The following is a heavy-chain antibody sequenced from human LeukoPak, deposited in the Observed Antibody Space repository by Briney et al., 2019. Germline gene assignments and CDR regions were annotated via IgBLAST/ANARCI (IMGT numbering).Heavy chain of an antibody. CDR2: IYHSGDT. V-gene: IGHV4-4*02. CDR1: GGSISNGYW. CDR3: ARNSRYDQEY. D-gene: IGHD3-16*01. Sequence: SGTLSLTCAVSGGSISNGYWWSWVRQPPGKGLEWIGEIYHSGDTHFNPSLTSRVTISVDKSKNQFSLGLSSVTAADTAVYYCARNSRYDQEYWGQGILVIVSS. J-gene: IGHJ4*02.